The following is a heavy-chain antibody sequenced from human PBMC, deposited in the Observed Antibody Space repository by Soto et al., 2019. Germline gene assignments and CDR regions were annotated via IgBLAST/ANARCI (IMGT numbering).Heavy chain of an antibody. Sequence: QPGGSLRLSCAASGFTVSSSSMSWVRQAPGKGLEWVSVFYSGGSTYYADSVKGRFTISRDNSKNTLHLQMNSLRAEDTALYYCARVADYYDSSGYLPVVDWGQGTLVTVSS. CDR3: ARVADYYDSSGYLPVVD. CDR1: GFTVSSSS. D-gene: IGHD3-22*01. V-gene: IGHV3-53*01. J-gene: IGHJ4*02. CDR2: FYSGGST.